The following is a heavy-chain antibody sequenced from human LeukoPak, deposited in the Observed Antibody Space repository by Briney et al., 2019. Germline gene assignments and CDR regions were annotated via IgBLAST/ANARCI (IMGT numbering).Heavy chain of an antibody. CDR1: GFTFSSYA. D-gene: IGHD3-16*01. J-gene: IGHJ4*02. CDR2: IRHDETNE. Sequence: GGSLRLSCAASGFTFSSYAMNWARQAPGKGLEWVAFIRHDETNEYYADSVKGRFTISRDNSRNTLYLQMNSLRAEDTAVYYCANSWDVWYWGQGTLVTVSS. CDR3: ANSWDVWY. V-gene: IGHV3-30*02.